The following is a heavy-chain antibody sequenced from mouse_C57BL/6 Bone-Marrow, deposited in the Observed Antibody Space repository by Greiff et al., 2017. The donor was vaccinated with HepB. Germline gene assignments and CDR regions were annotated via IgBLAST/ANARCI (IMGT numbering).Heavy chain of an antibody. V-gene: IGHV1-61*01. D-gene: IGHD3-3*01. J-gene: IGHJ2*01. Sequence: QVHVKQPGAELVRPGSSVKLSCKASGYTFTSYWMDWVKQRPGQGLEWIGNIYPSDSETHYNQKFKDKATLTVDKSSSTAYMQLSSLTSEDSAVYYCARWEGLDYFDYWGQGTTLTVSS. CDR3: ARWEGLDYFDY. CDR1: GYTFTSYW. CDR2: IYPSDSET.